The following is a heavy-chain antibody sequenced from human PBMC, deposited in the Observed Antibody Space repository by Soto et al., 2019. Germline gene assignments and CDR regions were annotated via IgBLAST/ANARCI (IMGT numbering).Heavy chain of an antibody. J-gene: IGHJ6*02. CDR2: ISGSGGST. D-gene: IGHD6-13*01. CDR3: AKDWPGREAAAGPYYYYYGMDV. V-gene: IGHV3-23*01. CDR1: GFTFSSYA. Sequence: LRLSCAASGFTFSSYAMSWVRQAPGKGLEWVSAISGSGGSTYYADSVKGRFTISRDNSKNTLYLQMNSLRAEDTAVYYCAKDWPGREAAAGPYYYYYGMDVWGQGTTVTVSS.